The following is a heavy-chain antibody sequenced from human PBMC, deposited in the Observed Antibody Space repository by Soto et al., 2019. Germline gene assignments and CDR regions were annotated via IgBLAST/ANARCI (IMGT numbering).Heavy chain of an antibody. Sequence: PXETLSLTCSVSGGSVSSRSFYWKWIRQPPGKGLEWIGYISYSGSTNYNPSLKSRVTISVDTSKNHFSLKLSSVTAADTAVYYCARGDAINWFDPWGQGTLVTVSS. V-gene: IGHV4-61*01. J-gene: IGHJ5*02. CDR3: ARGDAINWFDP. CDR2: ISYSGST. CDR1: GGSVSSRSFY.